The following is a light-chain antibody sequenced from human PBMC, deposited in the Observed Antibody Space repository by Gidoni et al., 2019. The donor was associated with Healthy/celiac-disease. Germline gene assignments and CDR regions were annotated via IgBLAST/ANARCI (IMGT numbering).Light chain of an antibody. CDR1: QSVSSSY. CDR2: GAS. CDR3: QQYGSPPMYT. J-gene: IGKJ2*01. Sequence: IVLPQSPGPLSLSPGERATLSCRASQSVSSSYLAWYQQKPGQAPRLLIYGASSRATGSPDRFSGSGSGTDFTLTISRLEPEDFAVYYCQQYGSPPMYTFGQGTKLEIK. V-gene: IGKV3-20*01.